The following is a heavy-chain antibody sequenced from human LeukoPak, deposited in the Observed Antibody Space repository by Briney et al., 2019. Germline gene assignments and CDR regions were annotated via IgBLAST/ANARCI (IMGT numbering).Heavy chain of an antibody. J-gene: IGHJ4*02. CDR2: INTRTGNP. CDR3: ARDLMVTFGGRSMAY. D-gene: IGHD3-16*01. CDR1: GYTFSTYA. V-gene: IGHV7-4-1*02. Sequence: ASVKVSCKASGYTFSTYAMNWVRQAPGQGLEWMGWINTRTGNPTYAQAFTGRFVFSLDTSVNTAYLQISSLQAEDTAVYYCARDLMVTFGGRSMAYWGQGTLVTVSS.